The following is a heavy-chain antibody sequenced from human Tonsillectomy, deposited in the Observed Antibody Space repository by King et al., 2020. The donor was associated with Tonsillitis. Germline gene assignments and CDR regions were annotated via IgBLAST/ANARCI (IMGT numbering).Heavy chain of an antibody. D-gene: IGHD4-17*01. Sequence: QLQESGPGLVKPSETLSLTCTVSGGSISSSSYYWGWIRQPPGKGLEWIGSIYYSGSTYYNPSLKSRVTISVDTSKNQFSLKLSSVTAADTAVYYCARSSGILLYYGLDAFDICGQGTMVTVSS. CDR1: GGSISSSSYY. J-gene: IGHJ3*02. V-gene: IGHV4-39*01. CDR3: ARSSGILLYYGLDAFDI. CDR2: IYYSGST.